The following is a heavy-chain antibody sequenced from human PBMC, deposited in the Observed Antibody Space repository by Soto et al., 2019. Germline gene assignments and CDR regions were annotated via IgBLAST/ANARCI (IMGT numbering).Heavy chain of an antibody. V-gene: IGHV3-66*01. D-gene: IGHD4-17*01. CDR2: IYTGGST. CDR3: ARDYGGSGRFDY. J-gene: IGHJ4*02. CDR1: GFTSSSNY. Sequence: EVQLVESGGGLVQPGGSLRLSCAASGFTSSSNYMSWVRQAPGKGLEWVSVIYTGGSTYYADSVKGRFTISRDNSKNTLYLQMNSLRAEDTAVYYCARDYGGSGRFDYWGQGTLVTVSS.